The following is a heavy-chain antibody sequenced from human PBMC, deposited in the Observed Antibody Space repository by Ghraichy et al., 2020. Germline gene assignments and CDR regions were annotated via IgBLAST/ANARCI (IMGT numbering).Heavy chain of an antibody. D-gene: IGHD6-19*01. V-gene: IGHV3-48*03. J-gene: IGHJ4*02. CDR2: ISTSGSTI. CDR3: ARTFSSGWYYFDH. Sequence: GGSLRLSCAASGFTFSSYEMTWVRQAPGKGLEWVSYISTSGSTIYYADSVKGRFTISRANAKNSLYLQMNSLRAEDTAVYYCARTFSSGWYYFDHWGQGTLVTVSS. CDR1: GFTFSSYE.